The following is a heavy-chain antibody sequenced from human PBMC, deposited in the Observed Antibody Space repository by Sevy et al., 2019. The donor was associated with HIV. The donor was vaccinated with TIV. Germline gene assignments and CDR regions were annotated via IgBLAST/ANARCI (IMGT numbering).Heavy chain of an antibody. CDR2: ISSSGSTI. V-gene: IGHV3-11*01. D-gene: IGHD1-26*01. CDR3: ARTGGVGANDYYFDY. CDR1: GFTFSDYY. Sequence: GGSLRLSCAASGFTFSDYYMSWIRQAPGKGLEWVSYISSSGSTIYYADSVKGRFTISRDNAKNSLYLQMNSLRAEDTAVYYGARTGGVGANDYYFDYWGQGTLVTVSS. J-gene: IGHJ4*02.